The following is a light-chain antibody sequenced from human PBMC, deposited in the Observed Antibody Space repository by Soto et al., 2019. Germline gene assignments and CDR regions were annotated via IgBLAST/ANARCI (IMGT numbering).Light chain of an antibody. CDR2: GAS. V-gene: IGKV3-20*01. Sequence: EIVLTQSPGTVSLSPGKRATLSCRASQSVYTNYIACNQQKSGQAPRLLIYGASRRATGIPDRFSGSGSGTDFTLTISRLEPEDFAVYYCQHYGSSPPVYTFGQGTKLEIK. J-gene: IGKJ2*01. CDR3: QHYGSSPPVYT. CDR1: QSVYTNY.